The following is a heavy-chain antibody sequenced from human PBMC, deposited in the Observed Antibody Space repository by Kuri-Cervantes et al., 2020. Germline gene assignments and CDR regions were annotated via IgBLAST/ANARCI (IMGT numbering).Heavy chain of an antibody. CDR1: GGSISSYY. Sequence: GSLRLSCTVSGGSISSYYWSWIRQPPGKGLEWIGRIYTSGSTNYNPSLKSRVTISVDTSKNQFSLKLSSVTAADTAVYYCARAPLSRIRHYYDSSGNGYYFDYWGQGTLVTVSS. J-gene: IGHJ4*02. CDR3: ARAPLSRIRHYYDSSGNGYYFDY. CDR2: IYTSGST. D-gene: IGHD3-22*01. V-gene: IGHV4-4*08.